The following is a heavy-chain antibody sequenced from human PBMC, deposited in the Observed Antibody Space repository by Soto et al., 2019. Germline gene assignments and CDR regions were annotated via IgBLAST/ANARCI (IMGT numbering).Heavy chain of an antibody. CDR2: ISAYNGNT. Sequence: ASVKVSCKASGYTFTSYGIRWVRQAPGQGLEWMGWISAYNGNTNYAQKLQGRVTMTTDTSTSTAYMELRSLRSDDTAVYYCARETPDGSGPYYYYGMDVWGQGTTVTVSS. D-gene: IGHD3-10*01. CDR3: ARETPDGSGPYYYYGMDV. J-gene: IGHJ6*02. CDR1: GYTFTSYG. V-gene: IGHV1-18*01.